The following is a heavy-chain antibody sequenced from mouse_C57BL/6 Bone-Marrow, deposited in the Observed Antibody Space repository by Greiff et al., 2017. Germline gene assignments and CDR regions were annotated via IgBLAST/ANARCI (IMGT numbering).Heavy chain of an antibody. V-gene: IGHV1-81*01. D-gene: IGHD2-3*01. Sequence: VQLQQSGAELARPGASVKLSCTASGYTFTSYGISWVKQRTGQGLEWIGEIYPRSGNTYYNEKFKGKATLTADKSSSTAYMELRSLTSEDSAVYFCARDGYCDAMDYWGQGTSVTVSS. J-gene: IGHJ4*01. CDR3: ARDGYCDAMDY. CDR1: GYTFTSYG. CDR2: IYPRSGNT.